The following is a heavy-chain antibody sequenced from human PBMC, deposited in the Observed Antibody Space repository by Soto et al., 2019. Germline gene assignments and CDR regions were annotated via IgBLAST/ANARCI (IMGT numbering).Heavy chain of an antibody. Sequence: PGGSPRLSCTASGFTFSNYGIHWVRQAPGKGLEWVAVISYDGSNKYYADSVKGRFTISRDNSKNTLYLQMNSLRAEDTAVYYCARGPYGDSHVDAFDIWGQGTMVTVSS. D-gene: IGHD4-17*01. V-gene: IGHV3-30*03. CDR2: ISYDGSNK. J-gene: IGHJ3*02. CDR3: ARGPYGDSHVDAFDI. CDR1: GFTFSNYG.